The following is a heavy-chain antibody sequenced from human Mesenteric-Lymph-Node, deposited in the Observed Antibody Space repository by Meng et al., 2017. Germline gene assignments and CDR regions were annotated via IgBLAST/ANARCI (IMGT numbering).Heavy chain of an antibody. J-gene: IGHJ4*02. V-gene: IGHV1-18*01. CDR2: ISGYSGNT. D-gene: IGHD6-13*01. Sequence: QVQLVQSGAEVKMPGASVKVSCKATGYTFSNYGISWVRQAPGQGLEWMGWISGYSGNTKYAQKLQGRVTVTTDTSTNTAYMELRSLRSDDTAVYYCTRADIAAAGTGGYWGQGTLVTVSS. CDR3: TRADIAAAGTGGY. CDR1: GYTFSNYG.